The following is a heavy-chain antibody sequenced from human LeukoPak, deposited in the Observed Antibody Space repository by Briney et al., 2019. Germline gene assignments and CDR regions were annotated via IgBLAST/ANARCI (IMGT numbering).Heavy chain of an antibody. V-gene: IGHV3-23*01. J-gene: IGHJ2*01. Sequence: GGSLRLSCAGSGFIFNNYAMHWVRQPPGRGLEWVSGISSSGSGDNTYHADSVKGRFTISRDSSKNTLFLHMNTLRAEDTAIYYCAKDRTVGASYWYFDLWGRGTLVTVSS. D-gene: IGHD1-26*01. CDR3: AKDRTVGASYWYFDL. CDR2: ISSSGSGDNT. CDR1: GFIFNNYA.